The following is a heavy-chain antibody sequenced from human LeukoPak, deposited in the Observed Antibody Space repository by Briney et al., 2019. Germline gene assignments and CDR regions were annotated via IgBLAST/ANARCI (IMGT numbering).Heavy chain of an antibody. D-gene: IGHD1-26*01. J-gene: IGHJ4*02. CDR1: GFTFSRYT. V-gene: IGHV3-30-3*01. Sequence: PGRSLRLSFAVSGFTFSRYTMHWVRQAPGQGLEWVAVISIDGNTKYHADSVRGRFTISRDNSKNTLYLQMNSLRTEDTAVYFCARDHDSGGGGGYWGQGTLVTVSS. CDR3: ARDHDSGGGGGY. CDR2: ISIDGNTK.